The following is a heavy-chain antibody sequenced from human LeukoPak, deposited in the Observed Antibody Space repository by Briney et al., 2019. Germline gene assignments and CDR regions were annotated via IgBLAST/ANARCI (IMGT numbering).Heavy chain of an antibody. D-gene: IGHD2-2*01. CDR1: GGSISSSSYY. CDR3: ARSPEMSRSYCSSTSCYAFDI. Sequence: PSETLFLTCTVSGGSISSSSYYWSWIRQPAGKGLEWIGRIYTSGSTNYNPSLKSRVTMSVDTSKNQFSLKLSSVTAADTAVYYCARSPEMSRSYCSSTSCYAFDIWGQGTMVTVSS. V-gene: IGHV4-61*02. CDR2: IYTSGST. J-gene: IGHJ3*02.